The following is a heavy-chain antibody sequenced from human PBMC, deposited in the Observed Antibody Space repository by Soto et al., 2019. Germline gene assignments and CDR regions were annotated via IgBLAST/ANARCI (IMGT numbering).Heavy chain of an antibody. CDR3: AKDREGAGPRDYYYGMDV. CDR2: ISGSGGST. J-gene: IGHJ6*02. CDR1: GFTFSSYA. Sequence: GGSLRLSCAASGFTFSSYAMSWVRQAPGKGLEWVSAISGSGGSTYYADSVKGRFTISRDNSKNTLYLQMNSLRAEDTAVYYCAKDREGAGPRDYYYGMDVWGQGTTVTVSS. D-gene: IGHD1-26*01. V-gene: IGHV3-23*01.